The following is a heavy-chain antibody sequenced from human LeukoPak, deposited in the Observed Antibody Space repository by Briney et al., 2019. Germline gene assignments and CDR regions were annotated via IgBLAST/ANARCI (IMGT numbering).Heavy chain of an antibody. Sequence: SVKVSCKASGGTFSSYAISWVRQAPGQGLEWMGGIIPIFGTANYAQKFQGRVTIIADESMSTAYMELSSLRSEDTAVYYCATDYDYVWGSYRYTRYWGQGTLVTVSS. D-gene: IGHD3-16*02. V-gene: IGHV1-69*01. J-gene: IGHJ4*02. CDR1: GGTFSSYA. CDR2: IIPIFGTA. CDR3: ATDYDYVWGSYRYTRY.